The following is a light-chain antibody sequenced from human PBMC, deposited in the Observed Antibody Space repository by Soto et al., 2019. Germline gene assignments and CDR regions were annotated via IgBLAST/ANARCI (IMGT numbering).Light chain of an antibody. V-gene: IGLV2-14*01. CDR1: SSDVGGYNY. Sequence: QSALTQPASVSGSPGQSITISCTGTSSDVGGYNYVSLYQHHPGKAPKLMIYEVSNRPSGVSNRFSGYKSGNTSSLTISGLQAEDEADYYCTSYTTSSTLVVFGGGTKLTVL. CDR3: TSYTTSSTLVV. CDR2: EVS. J-gene: IGLJ2*01.